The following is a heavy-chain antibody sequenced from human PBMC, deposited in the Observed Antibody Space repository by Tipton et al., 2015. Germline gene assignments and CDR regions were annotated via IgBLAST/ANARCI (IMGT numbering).Heavy chain of an antibody. V-gene: IGHV4-59*01. D-gene: IGHD4-17*01. CDR1: GGSISSYY. CDR2: IYYSGST. CDR3: AREVGDYGDLNWYFDL. Sequence: TLSLTCTVSGGSISSYYWSWIRQPPGKGLEWIGYIYYSGSTNYNPSLKSRVTISVDTSKTQFSLKLNSVTAADTAVYYCAREVGDYGDLNWYFDLWGRGTLVTVSS. J-gene: IGHJ2*01.